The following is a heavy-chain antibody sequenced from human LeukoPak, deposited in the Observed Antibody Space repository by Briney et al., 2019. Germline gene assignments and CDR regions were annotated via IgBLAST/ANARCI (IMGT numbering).Heavy chain of an antibody. V-gene: IGHV3-11*04. CDR2: ISSSGSTI. CDR3: ARDLRSRSHFGVVIQEY. Sequence: GGSLRLSCAASGFTFSDDYMSWIRQAPGRGLEWVSYISSSGSTIYYADSVKGRFTISRDNAKNSLYLQMNSLRAEETAVYYCARDLRSRSHFGVVIQEYWGQGTLVTVSS. CDR1: GFTFSDDY. D-gene: IGHD3-3*01. J-gene: IGHJ4*02.